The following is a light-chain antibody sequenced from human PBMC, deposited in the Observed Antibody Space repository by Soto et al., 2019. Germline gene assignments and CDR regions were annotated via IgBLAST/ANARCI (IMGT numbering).Light chain of an antibody. J-gene: IGKJ4*01. CDR1: QSISTW. Sequence: DIQITQSPSTLPASVGDRVTITCRANQSISTWLAWYQQKPGKAPNLLIYKASRLETGVPSRFSGSGSGTEFTLTISVLQPDDFATYYCQQYNSYSPLTFGGGTKVDIK. V-gene: IGKV1-5*03. CDR3: QQYNSYSPLT. CDR2: KAS.